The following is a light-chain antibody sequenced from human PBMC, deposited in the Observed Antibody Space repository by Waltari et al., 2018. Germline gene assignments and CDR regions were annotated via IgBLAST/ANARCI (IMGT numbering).Light chain of an antibody. V-gene: IGKV4-1*01. Sequence: DIVMTQSPDSLAVSLGEWATINCKSSETVLSTSNNKNYLAWYQQKPGQPPKMLLYWASTRESGVPDRFSGSGSRTDFTLSISSLQAEDVAIYFCQQYYSTPSFGQGTRLEIK. CDR3: QQYYSTPS. CDR2: WAS. CDR1: ETVLSTSNNKNY. J-gene: IGKJ5*01.